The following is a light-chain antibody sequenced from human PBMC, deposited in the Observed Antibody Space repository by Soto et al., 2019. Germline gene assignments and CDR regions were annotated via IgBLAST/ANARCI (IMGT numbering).Light chain of an antibody. J-gene: IGLJ1*01. CDR3: CSYAGSSTFV. CDR1: SSDVGSYNL. V-gene: IGLV2-23*02. Sequence: QSVLTQPASVSGSPGQSITISCTGTSSDVGSYNLVSWYQQHPGKAPKLMIYEVSKRPSGVSTRFSGSKSGNTASLTISGLQAEDGADYYCCSYAGSSTFVFGTGTKVTVL. CDR2: EVS.